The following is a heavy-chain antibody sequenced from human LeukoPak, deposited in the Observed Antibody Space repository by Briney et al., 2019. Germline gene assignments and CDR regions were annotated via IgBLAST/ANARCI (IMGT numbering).Heavy chain of an antibody. J-gene: IGHJ5*02. CDR1: GGSISSHY. CDR2: IYYSGST. CDR3: ARMATSYGSGSYWFDP. Sequence: SETLSLTCTVSGGSISSHYWSWIQQPPGKGLEWIGYIYYSGSTNYNPSLKSRVTISVDTSKNQFSLKLSSVTAADTAVYYCARMATSYGSGSYWFDPWGQGTLVTVSS. V-gene: IGHV4-59*11. D-gene: IGHD3-10*01.